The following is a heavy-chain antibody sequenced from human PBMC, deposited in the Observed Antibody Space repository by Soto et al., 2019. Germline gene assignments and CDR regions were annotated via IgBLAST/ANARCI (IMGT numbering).Heavy chain of an antibody. CDR2: IIPILGIA. D-gene: IGHD3-16*01. CDR3: ARKGGYQYYGMDV. J-gene: IGHJ6*02. CDR1: GGTFSSYT. Sequence: QVQLVQSGAEVKKPGSSVKVSCKASGGTFSSYTISWVRQAPGQGLEWMGRIIPILGIANYAQKFQGRVTXTXDXXTSTAYMELSSLRSEDTAVYYCARKGGYQYYGMDVWGQGTTVTVSS. V-gene: IGHV1-69*02.